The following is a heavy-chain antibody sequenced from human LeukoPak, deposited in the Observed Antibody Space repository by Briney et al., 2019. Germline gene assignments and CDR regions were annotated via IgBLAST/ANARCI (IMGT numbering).Heavy chain of an antibody. J-gene: IGHJ4*02. D-gene: IGHD5-12*01. CDR3: ARVDATTMPYYFDY. CDR1: GGSISSYY. Sequence: SETLSLTCSVSGGSISSYYWSWIRQPPGKGLEWIGYIYSSGSTNYNSSLKSRVTISVDTSKNQFSLKLSSVTAADTAVYYCARVDATTMPYYFDYWGQGTLVTVSS. CDR2: IYSSGST. V-gene: IGHV4-59*12.